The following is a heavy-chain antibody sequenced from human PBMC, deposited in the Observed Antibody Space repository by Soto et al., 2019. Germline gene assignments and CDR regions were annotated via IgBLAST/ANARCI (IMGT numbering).Heavy chain of an antibody. CDR3: ASFDYYDSSARSDY. Sequence: GGSLRLSCAASGFTVSSNYMSWVHQAPGKGLEWVSVIYSGGSTYYADSVKGRFTISRDNSKNTLYLQMNSLRAEDTAVYYCASFDYYDSSARSDYWGQGILVTVSS. V-gene: IGHV3-53*01. CDR1: GFTVSSNY. J-gene: IGHJ4*02. CDR2: IYSGGST. D-gene: IGHD3-22*01.